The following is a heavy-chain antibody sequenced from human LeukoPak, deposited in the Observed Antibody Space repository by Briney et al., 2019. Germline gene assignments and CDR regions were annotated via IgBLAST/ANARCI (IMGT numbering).Heavy chain of an antibody. CDR1: GFTFSSYS. J-gene: IGHJ6*02. Sequence: GGSLRLSCAASGFTFSSYSMNWVRQAPGKGLEWVSSISSSSSYIYHADSVKGRFTISGDNAKNSLYLQMNSLRAEDTAVYYCARSEDDLYGMDVWGQGTTVTVSS. CDR2: ISSSSSYI. D-gene: IGHD1-1*01. CDR3: ARSEDDLYGMDV. V-gene: IGHV3-21*01.